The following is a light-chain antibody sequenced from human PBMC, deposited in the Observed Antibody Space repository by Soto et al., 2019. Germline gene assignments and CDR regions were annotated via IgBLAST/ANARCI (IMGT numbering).Light chain of an antibody. J-gene: IGKJ3*01. CDR1: QSVSSSY. CDR2: GAS. V-gene: IGKV3-20*01. Sequence: EIVLTQSPGTLSLSPGERATLSCRASQSVSSSYLTWYQQKPGQAPRLVIYGASRRATGIPDRFSGSGSGTDFTLTISALEPEDFAVYYCQHYGTSPFTFGPGTKVDIK. CDR3: QHYGTSPFT.